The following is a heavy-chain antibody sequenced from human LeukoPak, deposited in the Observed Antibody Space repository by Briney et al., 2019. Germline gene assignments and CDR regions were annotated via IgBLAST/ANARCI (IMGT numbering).Heavy chain of an antibody. CDR3: AKGDRGYSYGCSLDY. J-gene: IGHJ4*02. CDR1: GFTFTSSA. CDR2: IVVGSGNT. V-gene: IGHV1-58*02. Sequence: TSVKVSCKASGFTFTSSAMQWVRQARGQRLEWIGWIVVGSGNTNYAQKFQERVTITRDMSTSTAYMELSSLRSEDTAVYYCAKGDRGYSYGCSLDYWGQGTLVTVSS. D-gene: IGHD5-18*01.